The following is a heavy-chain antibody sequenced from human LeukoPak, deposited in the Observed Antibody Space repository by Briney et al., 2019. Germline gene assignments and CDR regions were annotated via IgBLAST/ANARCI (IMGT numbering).Heavy chain of an antibody. J-gene: IGHJ2*01. V-gene: IGHV4-4*07. CDR2: IYPSGSA. D-gene: IGHD5-24*01. CDR1: GDSISSYY. CDR3: AVDYKNWFFDV. Sequence: PSETLSLTCDVSGDSISSYYRSWIRQPPGKGLEWLGRIYPSGSANYNPSLKSRGTMSVDTSKYQFSLRLSSVTAADTAVYFRAVDYKNWFFDVGGHGTLLTVSS.